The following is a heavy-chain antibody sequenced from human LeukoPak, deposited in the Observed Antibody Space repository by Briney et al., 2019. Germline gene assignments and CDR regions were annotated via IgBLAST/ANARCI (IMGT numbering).Heavy chain of an antibody. CDR2: IYTSGST. Sequence: PSETLSLTCTVSGGSISSGSYYWSWIRQPAGRGLEWIGRIYTSGSTDYNPSLESRATISVDTSKIQFSLELSSVTAADTAVYYCARVLGSSWYYFDYWGQGTLVTVSS. J-gene: IGHJ4*02. CDR3: ARVLGSSWYYFDY. D-gene: IGHD6-13*01. V-gene: IGHV4-61*02. CDR1: GGSISSGSYY.